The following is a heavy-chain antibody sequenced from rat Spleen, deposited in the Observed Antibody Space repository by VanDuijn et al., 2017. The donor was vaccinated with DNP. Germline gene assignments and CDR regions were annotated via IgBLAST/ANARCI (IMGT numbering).Heavy chain of an antibody. Sequence: EVQLVQSGGGLVQPGRSLKLSCAPSGFTFSDYYMAWVRQAPTKGLELVAYISYDGVITYYGDSVKGRFTISRDNAKSTLYLQMNSLRSEDMATYYCATRGRGYFDYWGQGVMVTVSS. D-gene: IGHD1-11*01. CDR2: ISYDGVIT. V-gene: IGHV5-20*01. J-gene: IGHJ2*01. CDR1: GFTFSDYY. CDR3: ATRGRGYFDY.